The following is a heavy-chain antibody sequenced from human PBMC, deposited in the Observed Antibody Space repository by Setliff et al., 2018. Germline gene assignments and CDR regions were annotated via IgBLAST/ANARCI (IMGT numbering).Heavy chain of an antibody. J-gene: IGHJ4*02. CDR3: ARIGFGYYSTSGAWYFDN. CDR2: ISPGNGNT. CDR1: GYSFTSYT. D-gene: IGHD2-8*01. Sequence: ASVKVSCKASGYSFTSYTIHWARQAPGQGPEWMGWISPGNGNTAYSQKIQDRVTITRDTSASTAYMELSSLRSEDTAVYYCARIGFGYYSTSGAWYFDNWGQGTLVTVSS. V-gene: IGHV1-3*01.